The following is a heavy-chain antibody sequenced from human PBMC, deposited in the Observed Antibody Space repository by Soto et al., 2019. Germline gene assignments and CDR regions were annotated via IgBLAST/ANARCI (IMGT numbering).Heavy chain of an antibody. CDR1: GYTFTGYY. CDR2: INRNSGGT. Sequence: QVQLVQSGAEVKKPGASVKVSCKASGYTFTGYYMHWVRQSPGQGLEWMGWINRNSGGTNYAQKFQGWVTMTRDTSISTDYMELSRLISDDTAVYYCARSRGTDYDFWSGYPKSNYYYGMDVWGQGTTVTVSS. D-gene: IGHD3-3*01. V-gene: IGHV1-2*04. CDR3: ARSRGTDYDFWSGYPKSNYYYGMDV. J-gene: IGHJ6*02.